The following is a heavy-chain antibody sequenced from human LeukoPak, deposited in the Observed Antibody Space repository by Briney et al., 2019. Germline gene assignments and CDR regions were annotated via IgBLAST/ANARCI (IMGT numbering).Heavy chain of an antibody. V-gene: IGHV4-59*01. CDR2: IYYSGST. Sequence: PSETLSLTCTVSGGSISSYYWSWIRQPPGKGLEWIGYIYYSGSTNYNPSLKSRVTISVDTSKNQFSLKLSSVTAADTAVYYCARDIGYDSWGLPLYAFDIWGQGTMVTVSS. J-gene: IGHJ3*02. D-gene: IGHD3-22*01. CDR3: ARDIGYDSWGLPLYAFDI. CDR1: GGSISSYY.